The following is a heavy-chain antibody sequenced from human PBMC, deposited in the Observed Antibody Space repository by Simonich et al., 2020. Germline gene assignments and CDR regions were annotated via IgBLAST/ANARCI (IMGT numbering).Heavy chain of an antibody. Sequence: EVQLLESGGGLVQPGGSLRLSCAASGFTFRSYAMSWVRQAPGKGLERVSSISGSGGRTYYADSGKGRFTITRDNSKNTLYLQMNSLRAEDTAVYYCATYYFDYWGQGTLVTVSS. V-gene: IGHV3-23*01. CDR3: ATYYFDY. CDR1: GFTFRSYA. J-gene: IGHJ4*02. CDR2: ISGSGGRT.